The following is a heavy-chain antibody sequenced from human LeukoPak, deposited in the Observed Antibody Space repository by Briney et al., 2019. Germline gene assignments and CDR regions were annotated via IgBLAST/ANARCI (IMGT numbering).Heavy chain of an antibody. J-gene: IGHJ4*02. CDR1: GGTCSRYA. D-gene: IGHD6-19*01. CDR2: IIPMFGIA. Sequence: ASVKVSCKASGGTCSRYAISWVRQAPGQGLEWMGGIIPMFGIANYAQKFQGRVTITADESTSTAYMELSSLRSEDTAVYYCARDRPYTGGWRGFDYWGQGTLVTVSS. CDR3: ARDRPYTGGWRGFDY. V-gene: IGHV1-69*13.